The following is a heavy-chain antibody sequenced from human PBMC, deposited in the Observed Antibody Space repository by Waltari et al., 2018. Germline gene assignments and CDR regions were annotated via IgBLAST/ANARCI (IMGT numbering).Heavy chain of an antibody. CDR1: GGSISSSSYY. CDR3: ARLHLSQPRFDP. V-gene: IGHV4-39*01. J-gene: IGHJ5*02. Sequence: QLQLQESGPGLVKPSETLSLTCTVSGGSISSSSYYWGWIRQPPGKGLEWIGSIYYSGMTYSNPSLKSRVTMSVDTSKNQFSLKLSSVTAADTAVYYCARLHLSQPRFDPWGQGTLVTVSS. CDR2: IYYSGMT.